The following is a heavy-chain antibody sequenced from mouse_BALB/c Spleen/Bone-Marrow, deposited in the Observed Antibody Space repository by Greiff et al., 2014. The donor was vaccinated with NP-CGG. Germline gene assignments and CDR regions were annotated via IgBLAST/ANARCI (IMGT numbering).Heavy chain of an antibody. J-gene: IGHJ3*01. CDR2: IYPGSGNT. CDR1: GYTFTDYY. CDR3: AREEVRRLAWFAY. V-gene: IGHV1-77*01. Sequence: VQLQESGAELARPGASVKLSCKASGYTFTDYYMNWVKQRTGQGLEWIGEIYPGSGNTYYNEKFRGKATLTADKSSSTVYMQLSSLTSEDSAVYSCAREEVRRLAWFAYWGQGTLVTVSA.